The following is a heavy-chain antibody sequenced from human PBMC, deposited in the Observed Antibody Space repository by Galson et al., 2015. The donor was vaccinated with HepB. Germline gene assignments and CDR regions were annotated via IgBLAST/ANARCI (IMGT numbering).Heavy chain of an antibody. V-gene: IGHV3-74*01. CDR2: IDNDGTGT. CDR3: ARRQCIGASCYLDS. J-gene: IGHJ4*02. Sequence: SLRLSCAASGFTFNNYWTHWVRQAPGKGLVWVSRIDNDGTGTDYGDSVKGRFTISRDNAKDTLYSVMSSLRADDTAVYFCARRQCIGASCYLDSWGQGTLVTVSS. D-gene: IGHD4/OR15-4a*01. CDR1: GFTFNNYW.